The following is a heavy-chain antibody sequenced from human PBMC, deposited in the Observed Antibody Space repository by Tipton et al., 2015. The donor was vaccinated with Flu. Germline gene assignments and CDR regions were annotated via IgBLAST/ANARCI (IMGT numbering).Heavy chain of an antibody. J-gene: IGHJ5*02. D-gene: IGHD2-21*02. V-gene: IGHV4-38-2*02. CDR1: GDSIGSPYF. Sequence: TLSLTCSVSGDSIGSPYFWGWIRQPPGKGLEWIGNVHQAGTYYNPSLRSRVTISLDRPKNQFSLRLTSVTAADTAVYYCTRGLQHSGDCETWGQGTLVTVSS. CDR3: TRGLQHSGDCET. CDR2: VHQAGT.